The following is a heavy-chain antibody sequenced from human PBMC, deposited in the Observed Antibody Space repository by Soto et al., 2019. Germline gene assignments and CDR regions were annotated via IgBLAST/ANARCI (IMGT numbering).Heavy chain of an antibody. D-gene: IGHD6-13*01. CDR3: ARDSPPIAAAGWDWFDP. CDR1: GFTFGSYS. J-gene: IGHJ5*02. Sequence: PGGSLRLSCAASGFTFGSYSMNWVRQAPGKGLEWVSSISSSSSYIYYADSVKGRFTISRDNAKNSLYLQMNSLRAEDTAVYYCARDSPPIAAAGWDWFDPWGQGTLVTVSS. CDR2: ISSSSSYI. V-gene: IGHV3-21*01.